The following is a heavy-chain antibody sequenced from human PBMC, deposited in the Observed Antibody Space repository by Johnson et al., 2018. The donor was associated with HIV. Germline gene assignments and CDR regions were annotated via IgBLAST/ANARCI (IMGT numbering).Heavy chain of an antibody. Sequence: QVQLVESGGGVVQPGRSLRLSCAASGFTFSSYGMHWVRQAPGKGLEWVAVISYAGRNKYYADSVKGRFTISRDNSKNTLYLQMNSLRPEDTAVYYCARDSSNSFRFEMYAFDIWGQGTMVTVSS. J-gene: IGHJ3*02. CDR2: ISYAGRNK. D-gene: IGHD6-6*01. CDR1: GFTFSSYG. CDR3: ARDSSNSFRFEMYAFDI. V-gene: IGHV3-30*03.